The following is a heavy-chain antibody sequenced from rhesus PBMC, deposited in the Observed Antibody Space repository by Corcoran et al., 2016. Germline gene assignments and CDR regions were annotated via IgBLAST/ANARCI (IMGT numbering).Heavy chain of an antibody. J-gene: IGHJ5-1*01. CDR3: ARVIRIQLQFKV. V-gene: IGHV4S10*01. Sequence: QVQLQESGPGVVKPSETLSLTCAVSGGSISDSYRWSWIRQPPGKGLEWIGYIYGSRKSTKYNPSRKSRVTISKDTSKNQLYLKLSSGTAADTAVYYCARVIRIQLQFKVWGPGVLVTVSS. CDR2: IYGSRKST. D-gene: IGHD5-12*01. CDR1: GGSISDSYR.